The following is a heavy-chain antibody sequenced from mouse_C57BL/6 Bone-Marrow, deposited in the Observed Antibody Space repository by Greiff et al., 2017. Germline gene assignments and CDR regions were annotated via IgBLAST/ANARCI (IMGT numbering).Heavy chain of an antibody. CDR1: GYAFTNYL. CDR3: ARKDAITTVNYCDY. V-gene: IGHV1-54*01. CDR2: INPGGGCT. D-gene: IGHD1-1*01. J-gene: IGHJ2*01. Sequence: VQLQQSGAELVRPGTSVKVSCKASGYAFTNYLIEWVKQRPGQGLEWIGVINPGGGCTNYNEKFKGKVTMTADKYSSNAYMQRSSLTAEDSAVYFWARKDAITTVNYCDYWGQGTTRTVSS.